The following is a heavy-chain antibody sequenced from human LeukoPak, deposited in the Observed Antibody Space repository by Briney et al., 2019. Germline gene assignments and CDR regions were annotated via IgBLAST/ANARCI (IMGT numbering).Heavy chain of an antibody. V-gene: IGHV3-23*01. Sequence: GGSLRLSCAASGFTFRSYGMSWVRQAPGKGLEWVSSISGSGGSTYFADSVKGRFTISRDNSKNTLYLQMNSLRAEDTAVYYCARHLSGVTGYTYGRGIDYWGQGTLVTVSS. CDR3: ARHLSGVTGYTYGRGIDY. CDR1: GFTFRSYG. J-gene: IGHJ4*02. CDR2: ISGSGGST. D-gene: IGHD5-18*01.